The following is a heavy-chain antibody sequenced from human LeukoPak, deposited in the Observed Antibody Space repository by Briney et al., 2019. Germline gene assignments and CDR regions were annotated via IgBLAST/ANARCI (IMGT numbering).Heavy chain of an antibody. CDR1: GGSVSSGSYY. Sequence: PSETLSLTCTVSGGSVSSGSYYWSWIRQPPGTGLEWIVYIYYSGSTNYNPSLKSRVTISVDTSKNQFSLKLSSVTAADTAVYYCSGQVSYYYGMDVWGKGTTVTVSS. CDR2: IYYSGST. J-gene: IGHJ6*04. V-gene: IGHV4-61*01. CDR3: SGQVSYYYGMDV.